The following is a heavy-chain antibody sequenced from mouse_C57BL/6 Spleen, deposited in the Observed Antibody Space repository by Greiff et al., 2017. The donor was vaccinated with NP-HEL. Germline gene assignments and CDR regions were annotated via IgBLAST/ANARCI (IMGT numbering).Heavy chain of an antibody. CDR3: AREEGYGSSPRWSFDV. J-gene: IGHJ1*03. CDR1: GYTFTSYW. CDR2: IDPNSGGT. V-gene: IGHV1-72*01. Sequence: QVQLKQSGAELVKPGASVKLSCKASGYTFTSYWMHWVKQRPGRGLEWIGRIDPNSGGTKYNEKFKSKATLTVDKPSSTAYMQLSSLTSEDSAVYYCAREEGYGSSPRWSFDVWGTGTTVTVSS. D-gene: IGHD1-1*01.